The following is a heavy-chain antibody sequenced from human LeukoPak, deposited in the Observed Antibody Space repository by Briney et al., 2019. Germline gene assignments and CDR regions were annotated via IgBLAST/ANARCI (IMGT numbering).Heavy chain of an antibody. Sequence: SETLSLTCTVSDGSSSSSSWNWIRQPPGKGLEWVGYIYYSGSTKYNPSPESRVTISVDTSKNQISLKLRSVTAADTAIYYCARRQQTGGDNGLHNWFDPWGQGTLVTVSS. D-gene: IGHD2-21*01. CDR3: ARRQQTGGDNGLHNWFDP. CDR1: DGSSSSSS. CDR2: IYYSGST. V-gene: IGHV4-59*08. J-gene: IGHJ5*02.